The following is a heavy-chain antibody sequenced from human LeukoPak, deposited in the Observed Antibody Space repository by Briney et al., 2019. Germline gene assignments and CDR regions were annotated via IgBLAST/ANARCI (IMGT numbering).Heavy chain of an antibody. V-gene: IGHV4-39*01. CDR1: GASLSSSTDY. D-gene: IGHD3-10*01. CDR3: ARAKFGYYYDSGSYYYHYMDV. Sequence: SETLSLTCTVSGASLSSSTDYWGWLRQPPGKGLEWLANIYYSGSTYYNPSLKSRVTIPVDTSKNQFSLKLSSVTAADTAVYYCARAKFGYYYDSGSYYYHYMDVWGKGTTVTISS. CDR2: IYYSGST. J-gene: IGHJ6*03.